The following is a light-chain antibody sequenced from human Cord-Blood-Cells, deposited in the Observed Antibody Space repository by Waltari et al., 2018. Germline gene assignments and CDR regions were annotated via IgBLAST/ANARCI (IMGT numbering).Light chain of an antibody. CDR2: AAS. CDR3: QQSYSTLLFT. J-gene: IGKJ3*01. V-gene: IGKV1-39*01. CDR1: QSISSY. Sequence: DLQMTQSPSSLSASVGDRFTSTCRASQSISSYLNWYQQKPGKAPKLLIYAASSLQSGVPSRFSGSGSGTDFTLTISSLQPEDFATYYCQQSYSTLLFTFGPGTKVDIK.